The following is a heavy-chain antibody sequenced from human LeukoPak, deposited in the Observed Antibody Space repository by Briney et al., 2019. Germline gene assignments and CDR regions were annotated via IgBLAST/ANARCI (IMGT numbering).Heavy chain of an antibody. J-gene: IGHJ3*02. CDR1: AYTFTTYA. V-gene: IGHV1-46*01. D-gene: IGHD3-9*01. CDR3: ARDLTGYSSGAFDI. Sequence: ASVKVSCKASAYTFTTYAINWVRQAPGQGLEWVGIINPSGGSTSYAQKFQGRVTMTRDTSTSTVYMELSSLRSEDTAVYYCARDLTGYSSGAFDIWGQGTMVTVSS. CDR2: INPSGGST.